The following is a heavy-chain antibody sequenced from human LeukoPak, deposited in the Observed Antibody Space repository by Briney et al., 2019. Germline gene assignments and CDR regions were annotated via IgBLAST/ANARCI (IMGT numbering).Heavy chain of an antibody. Sequence: PSETLSLTCTVSGSSISSYYWSWIRQPPGKGLEWIGYIYYSGSTNYNPSLKSRVTISVDTSKNQFSLKLSSVTAADTAVYYCARTTIFGVVDYWGQGNLVTVSS. J-gene: IGHJ4*02. CDR2: IYYSGST. D-gene: IGHD3-3*01. CDR3: ARTTIFGVVDY. CDR1: GSSISSYY. V-gene: IGHV4-59*12.